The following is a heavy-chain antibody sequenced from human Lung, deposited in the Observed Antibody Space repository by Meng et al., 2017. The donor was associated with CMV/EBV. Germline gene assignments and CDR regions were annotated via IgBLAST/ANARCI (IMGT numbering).Heavy chain of an antibody. Sequence: GGSLRLSCAASGFTFTNYWMTWVRQAPGKGLEWVANIKEDGSVKHYGDSVKGRFTMSRDNAKNSVYLQMNGLRAEDTAVYYCAREYWGHEYWGQGTLVTVSS. CDR1: GFTFTNYW. CDR2: IKEDGSVK. V-gene: IGHV3-7*01. D-gene: IGHD7-27*01. J-gene: IGHJ4*02. CDR3: AREYWGHEY.